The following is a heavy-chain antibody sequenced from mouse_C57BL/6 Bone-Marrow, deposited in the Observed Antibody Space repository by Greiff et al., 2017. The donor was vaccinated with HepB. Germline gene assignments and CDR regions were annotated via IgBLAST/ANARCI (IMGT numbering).Heavy chain of an antibody. CDR1: GFTFSDYG. J-gene: IGHJ1*03. V-gene: IGHV5-17*01. CDR2: ISSGSSTI. CDR3: ARPYGSSHWYFDV. D-gene: IGHD1-1*01. Sequence: EVQLQESGGGLVKPGGSLKLSCAASGFTFSDYGMHWVRQAPEKGLEWVAYISSGSSTIYYADTVKGRFTISRDNAKNTLFLQMTSLRSEDTAMYYCARPYGSSHWYFDVWGTGTTVTVSS.